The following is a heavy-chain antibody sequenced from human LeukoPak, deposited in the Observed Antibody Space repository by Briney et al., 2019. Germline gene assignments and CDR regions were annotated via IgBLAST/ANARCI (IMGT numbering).Heavy chain of an antibody. V-gene: IGHV7-4-1*02. Sequence: ASVKVSCKASGYTFTSYAMNWVRQAPGQGLEWMGWINTNTGNPTYAQGFTGRFVFSLDTSVSTAYLQISSLKAEDTAVYYCARVRVRDIAAAGIFYFDYWGQGTLVTVSS. D-gene: IGHD6-13*01. CDR3: ARVRVRDIAAAGIFYFDY. CDR2: INTNTGNP. J-gene: IGHJ4*02. CDR1: GYTFTSYA.